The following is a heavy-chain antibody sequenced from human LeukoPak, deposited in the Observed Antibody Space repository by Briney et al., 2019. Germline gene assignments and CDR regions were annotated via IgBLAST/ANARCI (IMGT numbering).Heavy chain of an antibody. CDR2: ILYDGSDK. Sequence: GGPLTLSCLGSGLTFKTFGMHWVRQAPGKGLEWVAGILYDGSDKFYADSVKGRFTISRDNSKNSVYLQMNSLRAEDTAVYYCARAHNWDAFDIWGQGTMVTVSS. V-gene: IGHV3-30*03. CDR3: ARAHNWDAFDI. J-gene: IGHJ3*02. CDR1: GLTFKTFG.